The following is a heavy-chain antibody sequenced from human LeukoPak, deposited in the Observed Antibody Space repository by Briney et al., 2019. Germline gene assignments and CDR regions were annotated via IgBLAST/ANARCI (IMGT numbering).Heavy chain of an antibody. CDR3: ARGSSGWYNWFDP. J-gene: IGHJ5*02. CDR1: GGTFSSYA. CDR2: IIPIFGTA. Sequence: SVKVSCKASGGTFSSYAISWVRQAPGQGLEWMGGIIPIFGTANYAQRFQGRVTITADESTSTAYMELSSLRSEDTAVYYCARGSSGWYNWFDPWGQGTLVTVSS. D-gene: IGHD6-19*01. V-gene: IGHV1-69*01.